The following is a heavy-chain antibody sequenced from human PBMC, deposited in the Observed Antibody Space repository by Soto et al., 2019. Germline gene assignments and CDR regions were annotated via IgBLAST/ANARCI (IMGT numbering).Heavy chain of an antibody. CDR2: IIPIFGTA. CDR1: GGTFSSYA. V-gene: IGHV1-69*01. J-gene: IGHJ5*01. D-gene: IGHD4-17*01. CDR3: ASPTLAVTAPWGPFDS. Sequence: QVQLVQSGAEVKKPGSSVKVSCKASGGTFSSYAISWVRQAPGQGLEWLGGIIPIFGTANYAQKFQGRVMITAYESTSTADKELSSLRSEGTAVYYCASPTLAVTAPWGPFDSWGQGSLVTVSS.